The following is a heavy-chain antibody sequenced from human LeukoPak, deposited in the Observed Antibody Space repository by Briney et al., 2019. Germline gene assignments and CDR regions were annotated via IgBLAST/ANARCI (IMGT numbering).Heavy chain of an antibody. V-gene: IGHV3-7*03. Sequence: GGALRLSCAASGFTFSSYWMSWVRQAPGKGLEWVANIKQDGSEKYYVDSVKGRFTISRDNAKNSLYLQMNSLRAEDTAVYYCARGLYGDYVDYWGQGTLVTVSS. J-gene: IGHJ4*02. D-gene: IGHD4-17*01. CDR3: ARGLYGDYVDY. CDR2: IKQDGSEK. CDR1: GFTFSSYW.